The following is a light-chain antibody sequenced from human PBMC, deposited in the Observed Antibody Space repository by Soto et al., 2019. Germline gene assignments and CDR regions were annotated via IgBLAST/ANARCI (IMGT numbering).Light chain of an antibody. Sequence: DIQVTHSPSTRCACVVDRVTSTCRASQTISSWLAWYQQKPGKAPKLLIYKASTLKSGVPSRFSGSGSGTEYTLTISRLQPADFATYPCQNYNSYSAEFGQGTKVDIK. CDR3: QNYNSYSAE. CDR1: QTISSW. CDR2: KAS. J-gene: IGKJ1*01. V-gene: IGKV1-5*03.